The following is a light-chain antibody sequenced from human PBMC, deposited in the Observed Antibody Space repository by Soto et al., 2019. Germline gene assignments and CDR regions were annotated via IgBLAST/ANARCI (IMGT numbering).Light chain of an antibody. CDR3: QQSYSNPRT. J-gene: IGKJ1*01. CDR2: AES. CDR1: QSISSY. Sequence: DIQMTQSPSSLSASVGDRVTITCRASQSISSYLNWYQQKPGKAPKLLMYAESSLQSGVPSRFSGSGSGTECNLTISSLQPEDFAIYYCQQSYSNPRTFVQGTQVEIK. V-gene: IGKV1-39*01.